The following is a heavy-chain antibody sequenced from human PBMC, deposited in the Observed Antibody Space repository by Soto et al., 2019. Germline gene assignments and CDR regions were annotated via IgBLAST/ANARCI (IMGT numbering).Heavy chain of an antibody. V-gene: IGHV3-21*01. J-gene: IGHJ6*03. CDR3: ARGLYYYGSGSYYPDYYYYYMDV. D-gene: IGHD3-10*01. CDR1: GFTFSSYS. Sequence: EVQLVESGGGLVQPGGSLRLSCAASGFTFSSYSMNWVRQAPGKGLEWVSSISSSSSYIYYADSVKGRFTISRDNAKNSLYLQMNSLRAEDTAVYYCARGLYYYGSGSYYPDYYYYYMDVWGKGTTVTVSS. CDR2: ISSSSSYI.